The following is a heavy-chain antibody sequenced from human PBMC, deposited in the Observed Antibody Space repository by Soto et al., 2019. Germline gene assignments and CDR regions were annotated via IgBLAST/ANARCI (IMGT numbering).Heavy chain of an antibody. D-gene: IGHD2-15*01. V-gene: IGHV3-72*01. CDR1: GFTFSDHF. J-gene: IGHJ2*01. CDR2: ANTRLQGFAT. Sequence: EVQLVESGGGLVQPGGSLRLSCAASGFTFSDHFMDWVRQSPGQGLEWVGRANTRLQGFATQYAESVKGRFTISRDDPTNSFYLLINDLTTDDTAGYFWASPRGAWAALMDRFFDFWGRGTLVTVSS. CDR3: ASPRGAWAALMDRFFDF.